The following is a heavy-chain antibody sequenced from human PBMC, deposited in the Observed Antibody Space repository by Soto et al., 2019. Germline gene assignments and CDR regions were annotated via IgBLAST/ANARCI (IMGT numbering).Heavy chain of an antibody. CDR1: GDTVSNNGAT. D-gene: IGHD1-26*01. CDR3: ARDPPNFLSGLDS. Sequence: SRTLSLTCAISGDTVSNNGATWNWIRQSPSRGLEWLGRTYYRSKWIYDYAIFARGRISINPDTSKNRFSLQLNSVSPEDTAVYYCARDPPNFLSGLDSWGQGTVVTVSS. J-gene: IGHJ4*02. CDR2: TYYRSKWIY. V-gene: IGHV6-1*01.